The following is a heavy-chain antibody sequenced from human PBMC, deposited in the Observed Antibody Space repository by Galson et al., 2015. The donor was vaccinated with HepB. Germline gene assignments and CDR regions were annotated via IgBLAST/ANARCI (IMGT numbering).Heavy chain of an antibody. V-gene: IGHV1-18*01. D-gene: IGHD4-23*01. Sequence: SVKVSCKASGYTFSSFGISWVRQAPGRGLEWMGWISAYNGYTNSAQNLQDRVTMTTDTSTSTSYLELRSVRSDDTAVYYCARCGGGGNDCYLVYWGQGTLVTVSS. CDR3: ARCGGGGNDCYLVY. CDR1: GYTFSSFG. CDR2: ISAYNGYT. J-gene: IGHJ4*02.